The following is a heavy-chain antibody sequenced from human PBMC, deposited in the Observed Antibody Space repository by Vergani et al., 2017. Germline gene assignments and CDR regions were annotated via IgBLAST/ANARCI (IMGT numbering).Heavy chain of an antibody. CDR1: GFTFSSYG. CDR3: AKEGGYYDSSGWLSMDV. V-gene: IGHV3-30*02. CDR2: IRYDGSNK. J-gene: IGHJ6*02. Sequence: VQLVESGGGLVKPGGSLRLSCAASGFTFSSYGMHWVRQAPGKGLEWVAFIRYDGSNKYYADSVKGRFTISRDNSKNTLYLQMNSLRAEDTAVYYCAKEGGYYDSSGWLSMDVWGQGTTVTVSS. D-gene: IGHD3-22*01.